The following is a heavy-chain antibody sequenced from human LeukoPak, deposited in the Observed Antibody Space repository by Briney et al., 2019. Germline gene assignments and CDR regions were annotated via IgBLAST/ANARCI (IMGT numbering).Heavy chain of an antibody. CDR3: ARDKVSVGPAFDI. J-gene: IGHJ3*02. D-gene: IGHD1-26*01. V-gene: IGHV6-1*01. CDR1: GDTISSNSNN. CDR2: TYYRSKWYN. Sequence: SQTLSLTCAISGDTISSNSNNWNWIRQSPSRGREWLGRTYYRSKWYNEYAVSVKSRITINPDTSKNQFSLQLNSVTPEDTAVYYCARDKVSVGPAFDIWGQGTMVTVSS.